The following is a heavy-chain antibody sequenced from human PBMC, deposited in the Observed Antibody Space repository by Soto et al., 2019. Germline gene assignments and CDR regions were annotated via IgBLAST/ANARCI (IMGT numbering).Heavy chain of an antibody. CDR1: GGTFSSYT. CDR2: IIPILGIA. CDR3: ARGGRKWLQRPSNWFDP. V-gene: IGHV1-69*02. J-gene: IGHJ5*02. Sequence: QVQLVQSGAEVKKPGSSVKVSCKASGGTFSSYTISWVRQAPGQGLEWMGRIIPILGIANYAQKFQGRVTITADKSTSTADMELSSLRSEDTAVYYCARGGRKWLQRPSNWFDPWGQGTLVTVSS. D-gene: IGHD5-12*01.